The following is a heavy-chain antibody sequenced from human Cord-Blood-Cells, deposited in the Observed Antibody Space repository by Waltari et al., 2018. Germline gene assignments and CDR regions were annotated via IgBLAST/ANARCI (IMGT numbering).Heavy chain of an antibody. D-gene: IGHD7-27*01. CDR3: ARVDWGPVDGGI. CDR2: LNPKGGGT. CDR1: GYTFTGYY. J-gene: IGHJ3*02. V-gene: IGHV1-2*02. Sequence: QVQLVQSGAEVKKPGASVKVSCKASGYTFTGYYMHWVRQAPGQGLGWMGWLNPKGGGTNYAQKCQGRVTMTRDTSISTADMELRRLRSDDTAVYYCARVDWGPVDGGIWGQGTMVTVSS.